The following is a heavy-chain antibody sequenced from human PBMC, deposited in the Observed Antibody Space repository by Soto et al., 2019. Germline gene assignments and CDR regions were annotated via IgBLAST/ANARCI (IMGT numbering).Heavy chain of an antibody. J-gene: IGHJ4*02. D-gene: IGHD3-16*02. CDR3: ARDRMSYDYVWGSYLWRAIDY. CDR2: ISYDGSNK. Sequence: GGSLSLSCAAAGITFSSYAMHWGRQAPGKVLEWVAVISYDGSNKYYADSVKGGFIISRDNSKNTLYLQMNSLSAEDTAVYYCARDRMSYDYVWGSYLWRAIDYWGQGTQVTVSS. CDR1: GITFSSYA. V-gene: IGHV3-30-3*01.